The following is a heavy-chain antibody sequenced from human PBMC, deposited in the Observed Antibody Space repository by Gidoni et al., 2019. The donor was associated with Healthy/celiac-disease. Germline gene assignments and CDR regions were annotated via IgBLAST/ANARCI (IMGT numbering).Heavy chain of an antibody. CDR3: ASTYCSGGSCYRGGMDV. V-gene: IGHV1-8*01. CDR2: MNPNSGNT. D-gene: IGHD2-15*01. J-gene: IGHJ6*02. Sequence: QVQLVQSGAEVKKPGASVKVSCKASGYTFTSYDINWVLQATGQGLEWMGWMNPNSGNTGYAQKLQGRVTMTRNTSISTAYMELSSLRSEDTAVYYCASTYCSGGSCYRGGMDVWGQGTTVTVSS. CDR1: GYTFTSYD.